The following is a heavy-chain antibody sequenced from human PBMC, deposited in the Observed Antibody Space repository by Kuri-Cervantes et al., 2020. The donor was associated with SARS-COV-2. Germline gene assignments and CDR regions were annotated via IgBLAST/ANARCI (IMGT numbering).Heavy chain of an antibody. J-gene: IGHJ6*02. Sequence: GESLKISCAASGFTFNNAWMSWVRQAPGKGLEWVGRIKSKTHGGSTDYAAPVTGRFTISRDNAKNTLYLQMNSLRAEDTAVYYCARTPHSSGWGGYYYGLDVWGQGTTVTVSS. CDR3: ARTPHSSGWGGYYYGLDV. V-gene: IGHV3-15*05. D-gene: IGHD6-19*01. CDR1: GFTFNNAW. CDR2: IKSKTHGGST.